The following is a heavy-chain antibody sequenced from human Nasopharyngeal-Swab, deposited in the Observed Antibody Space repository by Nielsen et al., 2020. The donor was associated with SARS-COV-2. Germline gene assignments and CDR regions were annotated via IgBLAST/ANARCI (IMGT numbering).Heavy chain of an antibody. CDR3: AHLIEIVNYADYFYRGMDV. J-gene: IGHJ6*02. Sequence: WIRQPPGKALEWLAVIFWNDNKRYSPSLQSRVTVTKNTSKNQVALAMTNLGPVDTATYFCAHLIEIVNYADYFYRGMDVWGQGTTVTVSS. CDR2: IFWNDNK. V-gene: IGHV2-5*01. D-gene: IGHD4-11*01.